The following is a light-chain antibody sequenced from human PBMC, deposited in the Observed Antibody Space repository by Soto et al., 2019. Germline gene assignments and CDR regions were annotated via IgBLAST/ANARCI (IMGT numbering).Light chain of an antibody. Sequence: SYELTQPPSVSVAPGQTARITCEGNNIGSKGVHWYQQKPGQAPVLVVYGDSDRPSGTPERFSGSDSGNTATLTIGGVEPGDEADYYCAAWDDSLSGPVFGGGTKLTVL. CDR3: AAWDDSLSGPV. CDR1: NIGSKG. CDR2: GDS. V-gene: IGLV3-21*02. J-gene: IGLJ3*02.